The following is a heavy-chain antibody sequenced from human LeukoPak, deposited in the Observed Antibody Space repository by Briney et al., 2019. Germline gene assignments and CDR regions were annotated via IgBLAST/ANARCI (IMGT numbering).Heavy chain of an antibody. D-gene: IGHD3-22*01. J-gene: IGHJ4*02. CDR3: ARDPHSSGYYGFDY. CDR2: ISSSSSTI. V-gene: IGHV3-48*01. Sequence: PEGSLRLSCAASGFTFSTYTMTWVRQAPGKGLEWVSYISSSSSTIYYADSVKGRFTISRDNAKNSLYLQMNSLRAEDTAVYYCARDPHSSGYYGFDYWGQGTLVTVSS. CDR1: GFTFSTYT.